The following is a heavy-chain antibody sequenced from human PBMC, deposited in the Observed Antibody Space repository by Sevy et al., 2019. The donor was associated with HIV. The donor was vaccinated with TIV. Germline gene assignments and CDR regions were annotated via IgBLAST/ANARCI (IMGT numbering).Heavy chain of an antibody. J-gene: IGHJ4*02. CDR1: GFTFSSCS. Sequence: GGSLRLSCAASGFTFSSCSMNWVRQAPGKGLEWISYICSTSSTIYYGDSVKGRFTISRDNAKNSLYLQMSSLKDEDTGLYCCARDSPRDQWELLQNGGWGRGTLVTVSS. CDR2: ICSTSSTI. CDR3: ARDSPRDQWELLQNGG. V-gene: IGHV3-48*02. D-gene: IGHD1-26*01.